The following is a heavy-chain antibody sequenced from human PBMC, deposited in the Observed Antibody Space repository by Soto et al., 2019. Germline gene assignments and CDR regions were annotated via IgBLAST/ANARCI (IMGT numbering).Heavy chain of an antibody. CDR3: ASLSGNYDFWSGYSGPFDY. CDR1: GGSISSSSYY. D-gene: IGHD3-3*01. Sequence: SETLSFTCTVSGGSISSSSYYWGWIRQPPGKGLEWIGSIYYSGSTYYNPSLKSRVTISVDTSKNQFSLKLSSVTAADTAVHYCASLSGNYDFWSGYSGPFDYWGQGTLVTVSS. V-gene: IGHV4-39*01. J-gene: IGHJ4*02. CDR2: IYYSGST.